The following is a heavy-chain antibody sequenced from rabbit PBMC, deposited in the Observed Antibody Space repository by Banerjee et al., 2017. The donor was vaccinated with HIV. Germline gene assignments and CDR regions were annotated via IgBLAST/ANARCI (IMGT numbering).Heavy chain of an antibody. CDR3: AREGYDDYGDWEGFGL. J-gene: IGHJ3*01. CDR2: IYGGSSGRT. V-gene: IGHV1S40*01. D-gene: IGHD2-1*01. Sequence: QSLEESGGDLVKPGASLTLTCTASGIDFSSYQYMCWVRQAPGKGLEWIACIYGGSSGRTYYASWAKGRFTISKTSSTTVTLQMTSLTAADTATYFCAREGYDDYGDWEGFGLWGQGTLVTVS. CDR1: GIDFSSYQY.